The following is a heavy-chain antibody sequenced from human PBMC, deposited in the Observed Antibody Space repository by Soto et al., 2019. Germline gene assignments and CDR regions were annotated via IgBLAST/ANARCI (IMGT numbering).Heavy chain of an antibody. CDR2: IIPILGIA. CDR1: GGTFSSCT. D-gene: IGHD3-16*01. J-gene: IGHJ6*02. V-gene: IGHV1-69*02. CDR3: ARQLGGNGMDV. Sequence: QVQLVQSGAEVKKPGSSVKVSCKASGGTFSSCTITWVRQAPGQGLEWMGRIIPILGIANYAQKFQGRVTITADKSTSTAYMELSSLRSEDTAVYYWARQLGGNGMDVWGQGTTVTVSS.